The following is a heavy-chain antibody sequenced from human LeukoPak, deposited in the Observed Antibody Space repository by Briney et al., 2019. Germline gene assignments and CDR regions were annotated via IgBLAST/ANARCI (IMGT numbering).Heavy chain of an antibody. V-gene: IGHV3-13*01. J-gene: IGHJ4*02. Sequence: PGGSLRLSCAASGFTFSSYDMHWVRQATGKGLEWVSAIGTAGDTYYPGSVKGRFTISRENAKNSLYLQMNSLRAGDTAVYYCARPIDNGSGSYYFPYWGQGTLVTVSS. D-gene: IGHD3-10*01. CDR1: GFTFSSYD. CDR2: IGTAGDT. CDR3: ARPIDNGSGSYYFPY.